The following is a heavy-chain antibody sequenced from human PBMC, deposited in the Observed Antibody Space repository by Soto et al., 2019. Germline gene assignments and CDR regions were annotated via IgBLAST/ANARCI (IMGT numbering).Heavy chain of an antibody. CDR2: ISSVGGAT. D-gene: IGHD6-19*01. CDR1: GFTVSSNY. V-gene: IGHV3-23*01. Sequence: GGSLRLSCGSSGFTVSSNYMSWVRQAPGKGLEWVSVISSVGGATNYADSVKGRFTISRDNSKNTVYLQMNSLRGEDTAVYYCAKDRMPVSGTLFDFWGQGSLVTVSS. CDR3: AKDRMPVSGTLFDF. J-gene: IGHJ4*02.